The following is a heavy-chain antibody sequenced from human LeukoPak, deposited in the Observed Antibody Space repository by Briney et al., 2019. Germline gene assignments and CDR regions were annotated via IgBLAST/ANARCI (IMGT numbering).Heavy chain of an antibody. Sequence: GGSLRLSCTASGFTYMNCALGWVRQAPGKGLEWVSVIAGSDGRTFYADSVQGRFTISRDNSKNTLYLQMDSLRAEDTALYYCTKGRDGSPYTVFDYWGQGTLVTVSS. CDR3: TKGRDGSPYTVFDY. CDR1: GFTYMNCA. V-gene: IGHV3-23*01. D-gene: IGHD4-17*01. J-gene: IGHJ4*02. CDR2: IAGSDGRT.